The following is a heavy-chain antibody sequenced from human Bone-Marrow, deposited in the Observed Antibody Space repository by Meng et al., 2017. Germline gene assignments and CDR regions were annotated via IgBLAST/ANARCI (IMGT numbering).Heavy chain of an antibody. CDR3: ARRLIAAAGNDY. CDR2: INHSGST. CDR1: GGSFSGYY. D-gene: IGHD6-13*01. Sequence: QVQLQQWGAGLLQPSETLSLTCAVYGGSFSGYYWSWIRQPPGKGLEWIGEINHSGSTNYNPSLKSRVTISVDTSKNQFSLKLSSVTAADTAVYYCARRLIAAAGNDYWGQGTLVTVSS. V-gene: IGHV4-34*01. J-gene: IGHJ4*02.